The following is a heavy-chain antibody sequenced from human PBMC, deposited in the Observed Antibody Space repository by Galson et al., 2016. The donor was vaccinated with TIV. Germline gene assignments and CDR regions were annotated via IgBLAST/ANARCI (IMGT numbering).Heavy chain of an antibody. CDR3: ARQSGYGSSWFPYYFDY. V-gene: IGHV4-59*08. J-gene: IGHJ4*02. Sequence: LSLTCPVSGDSISNYYWSWIRQPPGKGLEWIGYIYYSGSTNYSPSLKSRVTISRDTSKNQFSLKLSSVTAADTAVYYCARQSGYGSSWFPYYFDYWGQGTLVTVSS. D-gene: IGHD6-13*01. CDR2: IYYSGST. CDR1: GDSISNYY.